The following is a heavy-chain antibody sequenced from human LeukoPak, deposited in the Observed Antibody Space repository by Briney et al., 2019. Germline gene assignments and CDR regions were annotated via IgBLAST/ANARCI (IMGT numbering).Heavy chain of an antibody. CDR3: ARGSYFDY. V-gene: IGHV3-53*01. Sequence: GGSLRLSCAASGFTVSSNFMSWVRPAPGKGVPWVSVIYSGCSTYFAHSVNDRFSHSSGNSNNTPVLHMNGLRDQDTAVYYWARGSYFDYWGQGTLVTVSS. J-gene: IGHJ4*02. CDR2: IYSGCST. CDR1: GFTVSSNF.